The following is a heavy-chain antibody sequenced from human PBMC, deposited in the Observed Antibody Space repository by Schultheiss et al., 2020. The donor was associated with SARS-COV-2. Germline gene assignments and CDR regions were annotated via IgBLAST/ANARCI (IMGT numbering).Heavy chain of an antibody. CDR2: IYYSGST. CDR3: ARHGPSNYDFWSGYEYYYGMDV. CDR1: GGSFSGYY. Sequence: SETLSLTCAVYGGSFSGYYWSWIRQPPGKGLEWIGYIYYSGSTNYNPSLKSRVTISVDTSKNQFSLKLSSVTAADTAVYYCARHGPSNYDFWSGYEYYYGMDVWGQGTTVTFSS. V-gene: IGHV4-59*08. J-gene: IGHJ6*02. D-gene: IGHD3-3*01.